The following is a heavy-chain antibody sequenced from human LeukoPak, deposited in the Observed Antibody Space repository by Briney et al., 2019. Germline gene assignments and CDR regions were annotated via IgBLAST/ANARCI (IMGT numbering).Heavy chain of an antibody. D-gene: IGHD2-2*01. CDR3: AKAPLRSCSGASCYPFDF. CDR2: ISNGGDST. J-gene: IGHJ4*02. V-gene: IGHV3-23*01. CDR1: GVTFSSYA. Sequence: GGSLRLCCAASGVTFSSYAMSWVRHTPGKGLERVSAISNGGDSTYNADSVRGRFTISRDNSKNTLYLQMNSLRAEDTAVYYCAKAPLRSCSGASCYPFDFWGQGTLVTVSS.